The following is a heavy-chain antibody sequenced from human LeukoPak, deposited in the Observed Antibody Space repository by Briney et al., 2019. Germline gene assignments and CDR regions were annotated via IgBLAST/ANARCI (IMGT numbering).Heavy chain of an antibody. J-gene: IGHJ5*02. CDR1: GGSINTYY. V-gene: IGHV4-59*08. CDR3: ARLGVRYTTSSWWFDR. Sequence: SETLSLTCTVSGGSINTYYWSWIRQPPGKGLEWIGYIYYSGSTNYSPPLKSRVTISVDTSKNQFSLKLSSVTAADTAVYYCARLGVRYTTSSWWFDRWGQGILVTVSS. D-gene: IGHD6-6*01. CDR2: IYYSGST.